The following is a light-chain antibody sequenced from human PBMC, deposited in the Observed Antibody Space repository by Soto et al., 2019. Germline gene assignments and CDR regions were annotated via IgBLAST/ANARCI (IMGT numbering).Light chain of an antibody. V-gene: IGKV1-9*01. J-gene: IGKJ2*01. CDR1: QGISSY. CDR2: AAS. Sequence: IQLTQSPSSLSASVGDRVTITCRASQGISSYLAWYQQKPGKAPKLLIYAASTLQSGVPSRFSGSGSGTDFTLTISSLQPEDFATHYCQQLNSYPPYTFGQGTKLEIK. CDR3: QQLNSYPPYT.